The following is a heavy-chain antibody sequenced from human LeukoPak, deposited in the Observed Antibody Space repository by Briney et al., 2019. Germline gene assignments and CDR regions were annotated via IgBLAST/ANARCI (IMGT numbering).Heavy chain of an antibody. CDR1: GGSFSGFY. D-gene: IGHD3-10*01. CDR3: ARGPDSGSHFAWFDP. J-gene: IGHJ5*02. Sequence: QPSETLSLTCAVYGGSFSGFYWSWVRQPPGKGLEWIGEINHSESTHYNPSFKSQVTILVDTSRNQFSLKLTSVTAADTAVYYCARGPDSGSHFAWFDPWGQGTLVTVSS. V-gene: IGHV4-34*01. CDR2: INHSEST.